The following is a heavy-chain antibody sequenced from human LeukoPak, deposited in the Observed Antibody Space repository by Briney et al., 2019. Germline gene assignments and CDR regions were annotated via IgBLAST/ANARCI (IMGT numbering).Heavy chain of an antibody. D-gene: IGHD3-10*01. CDR1: GSSISSGFH. CDR3: ARGLYYYGSGSYYNYYYYYMDV. Sequence: SETLSLTCTVSGSSISSGFHWGWIRQPPGKGLEWIATKYHSGTTYYNPSLMGRVTISVDQSKNQFSLKLSSVTAADTAIYYCARGLYYYGSGSYYNYYYYYMDVWGKGTTVTISS. J-gene: IGHJ6*03. V-gene: IGHV4-38-2*02. CDR2: KYHSGTT.